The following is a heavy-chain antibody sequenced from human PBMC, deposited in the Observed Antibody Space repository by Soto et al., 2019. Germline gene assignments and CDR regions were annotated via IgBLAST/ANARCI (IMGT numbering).Heavy chain of an antibody. V-gene: IGHV3-33*01. Sequence: GGSLRLSCAASGFTFSNYGMHWVRQAPGKGLEWVAVIWYDGNNEYYADSVKGRFTISRDNSNNTLYVQMTSLRAEDTAVYYCARGLHSLFDYWGQGTLVTVSS. J-gene: IGHJ4*02. CDR2: IWYDGNNE. CDR3: ARGLHSLFDY. D-gene: IGHD2-21*01. CDR1: GFTFSNYG.